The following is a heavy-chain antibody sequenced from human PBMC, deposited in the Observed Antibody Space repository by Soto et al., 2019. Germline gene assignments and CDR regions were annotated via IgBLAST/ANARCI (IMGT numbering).Heavy chain of an antibody. CDR3: AREDRYCRGSSCSITGDAFDI. CDR1: GFTVSSSY. J-gene: IGHJ3*02. D-gene: IGHD2-15*01. CDR2: IYSGGST. Sequence: GGSLRLSCAASGFTVSSSYTSWVRQAPGKGLEWVSVIYSGGSTYYADSVRGKFTISRDNSTNTLHLQMSSLRVEDTAVYYCAREDRYCRGSSCSITGDAFDIWGQGTTVPVSS. V-gene: IGHV3-66*01.